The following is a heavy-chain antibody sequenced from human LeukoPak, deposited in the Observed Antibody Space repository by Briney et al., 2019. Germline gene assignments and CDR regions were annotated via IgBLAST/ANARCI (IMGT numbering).Heavy chain of an antibody. J-gene: IGHJ4*02. CDR3: ARVLGVRPVYYFDY. CDR1: GYSISSGYY. V-gene: IGHV4-38-2*02. Sequence: SETLSLTCTVSGYSISSGYYWGWIRQPPGKGLEWIGSIYHSGSTYYNPSLKSRVTISVDTSKNQFSLKLSSVTAADTAVYYCARVLGVRPVYYFDYWGQGTLVTVSS. D-gene: IGHD3-16*01. CDR2: IYHSGST.